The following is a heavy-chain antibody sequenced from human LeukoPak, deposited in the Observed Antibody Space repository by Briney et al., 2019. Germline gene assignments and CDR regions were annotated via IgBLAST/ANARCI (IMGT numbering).Heavy chain of an antibody. Sequence: GASVKVSCKASGYTFTSYGISWVRQAPGQGLEWMGWISAYNGNTNYAQKLQGRVTMTRNTSISTAYMELSSLRSEDTAVYYCAREQYYDSSDAFDIWGQGTMVTDSS. CDR2: ISAYNGNT. CDR1: GYTFTSYG. J-gene: IGHJ3*02. D-gene: IGHD3-22*01. CDR3: AREQYYDSSDAFDI. V-gene: IGHV1-18*01.